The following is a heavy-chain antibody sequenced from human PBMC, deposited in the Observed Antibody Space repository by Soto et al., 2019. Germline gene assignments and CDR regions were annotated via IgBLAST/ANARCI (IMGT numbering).Heavy chain of an antibody. CDR2: ISGSGGST. CDR1: GFTFSSYA. CDR3: AKVGAPVVLGFLECLLHGLAY. Sequence: GGSLRLSCAASGFTFSSYAMSWVRQAPGKGLEWVSAISGSGGSTYYADSVKGRFTISRDNSKNTLYLQMNSLRAEATAVYYWAKVGAPVVLGFLECLLHGLAYGGQGPLVTVSS. V-gene: IGHV3-23*01. D-gene: IGHD3-3*01. J-gene: IGHJ4*02.